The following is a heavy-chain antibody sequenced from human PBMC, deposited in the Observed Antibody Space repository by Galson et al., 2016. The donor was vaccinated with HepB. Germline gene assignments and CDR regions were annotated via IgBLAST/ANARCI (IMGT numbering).Heavy chain of an antibody. Sequence: SLRLSCAASGFIFSNYPMYWVRQAPGKGLEWVAVIYSGGSSYYADSVKGRFTISRDTSRNTLSLQMKSLRVEDTAIYYCARDQDQFFGLDVWGQGTTVTVSS. J-gene: IGHJ6*02. D-gene: IGHD2-15*01. CDR3: ARDQDQFFGLDV. CDR2: IYSGGSS. V-gene: IGHV3-53*01. CDR1: GFIFSNYP.